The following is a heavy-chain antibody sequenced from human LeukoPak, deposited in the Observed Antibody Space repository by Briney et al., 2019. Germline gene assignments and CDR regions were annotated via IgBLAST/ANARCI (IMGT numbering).Heavy chain of an antibody. CDR3: ARATYDGPLYFGY. V-gene: IGHV4-59*01. D-gene: IGHD3-3*01. CDR2: IYYSGST. J-gene: IGHJ4*02. CDR1: GGSISNYY. Sequence: SETLSLTCTVSGGSISNYYWSWIRQPPGKGLEWIGYIYYSGSTSYNPSLKSRVAISVETSKNQFSVNLSSVTAADTAAYYCARATYDGPLYFGYWGQGTLVTVSS.